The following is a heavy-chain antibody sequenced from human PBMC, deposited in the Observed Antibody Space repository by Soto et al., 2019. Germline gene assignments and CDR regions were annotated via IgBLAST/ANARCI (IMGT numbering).Heavy chain of an antibody. CDR3: ARDKQHLAILDY. CDR1: GGSISSYY. D-gene: IGHD6-13*01. J-gene: IGHJ4*02. V-gene: IGHV4-4*07. CDR2: IYTSGGT. Sequence: QVQLQESGPGLVKPSETLSLTCTVSGGSISSYYWSWIRQHAGKGLEWIGRIYTSGGTNYNPSLESRVTMSVDTSKSQSALKLSSVTAADTAVDYCARDKQHLAILDYWGQGTLVTVSS.